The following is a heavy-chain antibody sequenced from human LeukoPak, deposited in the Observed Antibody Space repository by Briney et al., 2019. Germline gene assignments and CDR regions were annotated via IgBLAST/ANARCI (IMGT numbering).Heavy chain of an antibody. CDR1: GFSFSTYA. CDR3: ARGLMGGYPRFDY. CDR2: ISSNGGST. D-gene: IGHD3-22*01. V-gene: IGHV3-64*01. J-gene: IGHJ4*02. Sequence: GRSLRLSCAASGFSFSTYAIHWVRQAQGKGLEYVSTISSNGGSTYYANSVKGRFTISRDNSKNSVYLQMNSLRAEDTAFYYCARGLMGGYPRFDYWGQGTLVTVSS.